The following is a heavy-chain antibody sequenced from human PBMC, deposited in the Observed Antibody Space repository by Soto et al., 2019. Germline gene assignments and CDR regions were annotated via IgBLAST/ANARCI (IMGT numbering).Heavy chain of an antibody. D-gene: IGHD2-15*01. J-gene: IGHJ5*02. Sequence: ASVKVSCKASGHSFNKYDINWVRQAPGQGLEWMGWVNPNSGETGLAQKFQGRITMTRNTSINTVYMELRSLRSDDTAVYYCSATVSPWGQGTLVTAPQ. CDR1: GHSFNKYD. V-gene: IGHV1-8*01. CDR3: SATVSP. CDR2: VNPNSGET.